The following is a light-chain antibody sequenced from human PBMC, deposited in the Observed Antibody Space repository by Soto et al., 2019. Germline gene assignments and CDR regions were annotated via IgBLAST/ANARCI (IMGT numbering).Light chain of an antibody. CDR1: SSNIGSNY. J-gene: IGLJ1*01. CDR2: GNS. CDR3: QSYDSSLSGYYV. V-gene: IGLV1-40*01. Sequence: QSVLTQPPSASGTPGQRVTISCSGSSSNIGSNYVYWYQHLPGTAPKLLIYGNSNRPSGVPDRFSGSKSGTSASLAITGLQAEDEADYYCQSYDSSLSGYYVFGTGTKVTVL.